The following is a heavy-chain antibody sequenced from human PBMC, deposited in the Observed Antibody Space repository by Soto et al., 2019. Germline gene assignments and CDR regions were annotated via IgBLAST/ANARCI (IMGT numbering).Heavy chain of an antibody. D-gene: IGHD3-9*01. V-gene: IGHV3-23*01. Sequence: GGSLRLSCAASGFTFSSYAMSWVRQAPGKGLEWVSAISGSGGSTYYADSVKGRFTISRDNSKNTLYLQMNSLRAEDTAVYYCAKFEVLRYFDWLKNYYYYYMDVWGKGTTVTVSS. J-gene: IGHJ6*03. CDR2: ISGSGGST. CDR1: GFTFSSYA. CDR3: AKFEVLRYFDWLKNYYYYYMDV.